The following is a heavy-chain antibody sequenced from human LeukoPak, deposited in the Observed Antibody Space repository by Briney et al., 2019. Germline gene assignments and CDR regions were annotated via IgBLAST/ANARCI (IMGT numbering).Heavy chain of an antibody. Sequence: PGGSLRLSCAASGFTVSNNYMAWVRQAPGKGLEWVSIIYSGGSTYYADSVKGRFTISRDNSKNTLYLQMNSLRAEDTAVYYCARLRNYDSSVYRDFTGWYFNLWGRGTLVTVSS. J-gene: IGHJ2*01. CDR3: ARLRNYDSSVYRDFTGWYFNL. V-gene: IGHV3-66*04. CDR2: IYSGGST. CDR1: GFTVSNNY. D-gene: IGHD3-22*01.